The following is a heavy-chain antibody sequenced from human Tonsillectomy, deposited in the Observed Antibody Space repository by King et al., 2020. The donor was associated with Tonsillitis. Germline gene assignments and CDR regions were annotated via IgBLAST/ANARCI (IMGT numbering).Heavy chain of an antibody. Sequence: VQLVESGGGVVQPGGSLRLSCAASGFTFSSYGMHWVRQAPGKGLEWVAFIRYDGSNKYYADSVKGRFTISRDNSKNTLYLQMNSLRAEDTAVYYCAKSHDHDYGVSDFDYWGQGTLVTVSS. CDR1: GFTFSSYG. CDR2: IRYDGSNK. V-gene: IGHV3-30*02. J-gene: IGHJ4*02. D-gene: IGHD4-17*01. CDR3: AKSHDHDYGVSDFDY.